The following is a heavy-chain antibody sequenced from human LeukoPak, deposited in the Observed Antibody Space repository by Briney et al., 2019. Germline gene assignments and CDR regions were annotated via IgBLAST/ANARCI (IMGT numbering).Heavy chain of an antibody. V-gene: IGHV4-59*08. J-gene: IGHJ4*02. CDR1: GGSISSHY. Sequence: SETLSLTCTVSGGSISSHYWSWIRQPPGKGLEWIGYIHYSGSNNYNPSLKSRVTISVDTSKNQFTLKLSSVTAADTAVYYCARHIAYCGGDCGSFDYWDQGALVTVSS. CDR3: ARHIAYCGGDCGSFDY. CDR2: IHYSGSN. D-gene: IGHD2-21*02.